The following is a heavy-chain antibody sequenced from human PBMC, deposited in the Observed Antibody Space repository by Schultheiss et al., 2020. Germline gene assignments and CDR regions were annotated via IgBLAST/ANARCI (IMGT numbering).Heavy chain of an antibody. CDR1: GFTFDDYG. V-gene: IGHV3-15*01. CDR3: TTAVLSGITGTPGDY. D-gene: IGHD1-20*01. Sequence: GGSLRLSCAASGFTFDDYGMSWVRQAPGKGLEWVGRIKSKTDGGTTDYAAPVKGRFTISRDDSKNTLYLQMNSLKTEDTAVYYCTTAVLSGITGTPGDYWGLGTLVTVSS. CDR2: IKSKTDGGTT. J-gene: IGHJ4*02.